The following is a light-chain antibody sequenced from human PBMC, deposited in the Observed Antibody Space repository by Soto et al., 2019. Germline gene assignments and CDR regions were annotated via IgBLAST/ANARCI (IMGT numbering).Light chain of an antibody. V-gene: IGKV3-11*01. J-gene: IGKJ1*01. CDR3: QQRTNWSWT. CDR1: QNVRFY. CDR2: DAS. Sequence: EIVLTQSPATLSLSPGERATLSCRASQNVRFYLAWYQQKPGQTPRRLIYDASKMASGIPARFSGSGSGTDFTLTISSLEPEDLAVYYCQQRTNWSWTFGRGTKVEVK.